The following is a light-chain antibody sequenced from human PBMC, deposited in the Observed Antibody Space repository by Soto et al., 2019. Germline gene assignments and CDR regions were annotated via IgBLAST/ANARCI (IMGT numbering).Light chain of an antibody. CDR2: DVS. J-gene: IGLJ2*01. Sequence: QSVLTQPASVSGSPGQSITISCTGTSSDVGGYNYVSWYQQYPGKAPKVMIYDVSYRPSGVSDRFSGSKSGNTASLTISGLQAEDEANYYCSSYTSSITLVLFGGGTKLTVL. CDR3: SSYTSSITLVL. CDR1: SSDVGGYNY. V-gene: IGLV2-14*01.